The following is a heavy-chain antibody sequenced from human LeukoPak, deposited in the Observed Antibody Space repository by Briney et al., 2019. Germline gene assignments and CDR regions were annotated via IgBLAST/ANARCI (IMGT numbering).Heavy chain of an antibody. CDR2: TSYDGSNK. Sequence: GGSLRLSCAASGFTFSNYAMHWVRQAPGKGLEWVAVTSYDGSNKDYADSVKGRFAISRDNSRNTLFVQMNSLRAEDTAVYFCVLGHYGGLFDNWGQGTLVTVSS. D-gene: IGHD4-23*01. CDR3: VLGHYGGLFDN. CDR1: GFTFSNYA. V-gene: IGHV3-30*09. J-gene: IGHJ4*02.